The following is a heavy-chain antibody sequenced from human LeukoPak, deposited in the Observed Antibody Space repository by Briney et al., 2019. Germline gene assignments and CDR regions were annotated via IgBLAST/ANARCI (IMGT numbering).Heavy chain of an antibody. J-gene: IGHJ4*02. D-gene: IGHD3-22*01. V-gene: IGHV4-30-2*01. CDR1: GGSISSGGYY. CDR2: IYHSGST. Sequence: SQTLSLTCNVSGGSISSGGYYWSWIRQPPGKGLEWIGYIYHSGSTYYNPSLKSRVTISVDRSKNQFSLKLSSVTAADTAVYYCARAPYSSYGDYWGQGTLVTVSS. CDR3: ARAPYSSYGDY.